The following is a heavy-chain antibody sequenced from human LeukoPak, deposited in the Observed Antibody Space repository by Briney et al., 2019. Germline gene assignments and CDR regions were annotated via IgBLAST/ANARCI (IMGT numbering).Heavy chain of an antibody. CDR2: ISYDGSNK. Sequence: PGGSLRLSCAASGFTFSDYYMSWIRQAPGKGLEWVAVISYDGSNKYYADSVKGRFTISRDNSKNTLYLQMNSLRAEDTAVYYCARATLAAAGDYYFDYWGQGTLVTVSS. CDR3: ARATLAAAGDYYFDY. CDR1: GFTFSDYY. J-gene: IGHJ4*02. D-gene: IGHD6-13*01. V-gene: IGHV3-30-3*01.